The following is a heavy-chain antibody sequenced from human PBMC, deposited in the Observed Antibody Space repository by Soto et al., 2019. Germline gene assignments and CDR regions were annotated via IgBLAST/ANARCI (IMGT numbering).Heavy chain of an antibody. J-gene: IGHJ6*02. CDR3: ARCLGTVVNYYYYGMDV. CDR1: GFTLSSYG. CDR2: IWYDGSNK. D-gene: IGHD2-15*01. Sequence: GTLRLSGAAAGFTLSSYGMHWVRQAPGKGLELVAVIWYDGSNKYYADSVKGRFTISRDNSKNTLYLQMNSLRAEDTAVYYCARCLGTVVNYYYYGMDVWGQGTTVTVSS. V-gene: IGHV3-33*01.